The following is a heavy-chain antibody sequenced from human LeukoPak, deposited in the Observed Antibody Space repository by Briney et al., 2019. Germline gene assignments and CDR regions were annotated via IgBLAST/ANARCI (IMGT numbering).Heavy chain of an antibody. J-gene: IGHJ4*02. V-gene: IGHV3-21*01. CDR1: GFTFSRNG. Sequence: GGSLRLSCAGSGFTFSRNGLNWVRQAPGKGLEWVSSISSSSTYIHYADSVKGRFTISRDNTKNSLYLQMNSLRAEDTAVYYCAKQRYGGEDYWGQGTLVTVSS. CDR3: AKQRYGGEDY. CDR2: ISSSSTYI. D-gene: IGHD3-16*01.